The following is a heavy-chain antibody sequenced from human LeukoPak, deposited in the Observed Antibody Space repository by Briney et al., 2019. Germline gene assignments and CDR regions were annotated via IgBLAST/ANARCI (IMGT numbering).Heavy chain of an antibody. CDR2: IYYSGST. D-gene: IGHD2-15*01. CDR1: GGSISGYY. J-gene: IGHJ4*02. Sequence: SETLSLTCTVSGGSISGYYWSWLRQPPGKGLEWIGYIYYSGSTNHNPSLKSRVTISVDTSKNQFSLTLSSVTAADTAVYYCARNRVVAAPSFDYWGQGTLVTVSS. V-gene: IGHV4-59*01. CDR3: ARNRVVAAPSFDY.